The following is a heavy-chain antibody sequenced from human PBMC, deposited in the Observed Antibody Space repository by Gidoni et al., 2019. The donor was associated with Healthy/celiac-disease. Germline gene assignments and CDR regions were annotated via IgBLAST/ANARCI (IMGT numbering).Heavy chain of an antibody. J-gene: IGHJ4*02. CDR1: GFSLSTSGVG. CDR2: IYWDDDK. D-gene: IGHD6-13*01. Sequence: QITLKESGPTLVKPTQTLTLTCTFSGFSLSTSGVGVGWIRQPPGKALEWLALIYWDDDKRYSPSLKSRLTITKDTSKNQVVLTMTNMDPVDTATYYCAHRRQQYMPPWQLVQPVYFDYWGQGTLVTVSS. CDR3: AHRRQQYMPPWQLVQPVYFDY. V-gene: IGHV2-5*02.